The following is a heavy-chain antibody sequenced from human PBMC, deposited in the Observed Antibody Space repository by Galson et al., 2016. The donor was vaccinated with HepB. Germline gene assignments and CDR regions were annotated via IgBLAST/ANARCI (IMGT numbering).Heavy chain of an antibody. CDR1: GYTFTSYA. CDR2: INAANGNT. V-gene: IGHV1-3*01. CDR3: ARGAPQESMYGSGWYLYFDY. J-gene: IGHJ4*02. D-gene: IGHD6-19*01. Sequence: SVKVSCKASGYTFTSYAMHWVRQAPGQSLEWMGWINAANGNTKYSQKFQGRVTITRDTSASTAYMELSSLRSEDTAVYYWARGAPQESMYGSGWYLYFDYCGQGTLVTVSS.